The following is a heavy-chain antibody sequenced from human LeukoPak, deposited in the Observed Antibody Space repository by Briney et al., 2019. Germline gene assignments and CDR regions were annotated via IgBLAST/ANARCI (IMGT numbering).Heavy chain of an antibody. D-gene: IGHD1/OR15-1a*01. J-gene: IGHJ3*01. Sequence: ASVKVSCKASGYTFTDYYVHWVRQAPGQGLEWVGWINPTSGATSYAQRFHDRVTMTRDTSNNTFYMDLSRLRSDDTAVYYCAREFRTTTWSYDAFDLWGQGTMVTVSS. CDR1: GYTFTDYY. CDR3: AREFRTTTWSYDAFDL. V-gene: IGHV1-2*02. CDR2: INPTSGAT.